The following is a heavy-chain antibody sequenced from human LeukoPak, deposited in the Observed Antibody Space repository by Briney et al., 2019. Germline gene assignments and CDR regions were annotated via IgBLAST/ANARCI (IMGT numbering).Heavy chain of an antibody. J-gene: IGHJ3*02. CDR1: GGSISSSNYY. CDR2: IYDSGST. CDR3: AMPLISTVMGAFDI. Sequence: PSETLSLTCTVSGGSISSSNYYWGWIRQPPGKGLEWIGSIYDSGSTYYNPSLQSRVTISVDTSKNQSSLQLSSVTAADTAVYYCAMPLISTVMGAFDIWGQGTMVTVSS. V-gene: IGHV4-39*01. D-gene: IGHD1-1*01.